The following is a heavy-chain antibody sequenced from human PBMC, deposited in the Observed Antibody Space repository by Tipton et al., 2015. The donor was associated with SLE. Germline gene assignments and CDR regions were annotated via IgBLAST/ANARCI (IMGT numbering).Heavy chain of an antibody. CDR2: IYPSVTT. CDR1: GDSISTGNYY. CDR3: ARGPGSKVGEAFDI. Sequence: TLSLTCTVSGDSISTGNYYWSWIRQPAGKGLEWIGRIYPSVTTKYNPSLKSQVTMSIDTSQNPFFLRLTSVAAADTAVYYCARGPGSKVGEAFDIWVQGTMVTISS. J-gene: IGHJ3*02. V-gene: IGHV4-61*02. D-gene: IGHD3-16*01.